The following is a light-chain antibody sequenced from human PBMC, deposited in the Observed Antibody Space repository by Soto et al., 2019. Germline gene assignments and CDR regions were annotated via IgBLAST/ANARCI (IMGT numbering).Light chain of an antibody. CDR1: SSNIGINT. Sequence: VLTQPPSTSGTPGQRVTISCSGSSSNIGINTVNWYQLLPGTAPKLLIYSNNQRPSGVPDRFSGSRSGTSASLAISGLQSEDESDYYCATWDDSLTGLVFGGGTQLTVL. V-gene: IGLV1-44*01. J-gene: IGLJ3*02. CDR3: ATWDDSLTGLV. CDR2: SNN.